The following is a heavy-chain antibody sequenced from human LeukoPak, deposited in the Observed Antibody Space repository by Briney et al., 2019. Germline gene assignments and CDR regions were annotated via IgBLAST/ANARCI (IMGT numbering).Heavy chain of an antibody. CDR1: GFTFSSYA. J-gene: IGHJ4*02. CDR3: ARDLSSGWYGFDY. Sequence: GGSLRLSCAASGFTFSSYAMHWVRQAPGKGLEWVAVISYDGSNKYYADSVKGRFTISRDNSKNTLYLQMNSLRAEDTAVYYCARDLSSGWYGFDYWGQGTLVTVSS. V-gene: IGHV3-30*04. D-gene: IGHD6-13*01. CDR2: ISYDGSNK.